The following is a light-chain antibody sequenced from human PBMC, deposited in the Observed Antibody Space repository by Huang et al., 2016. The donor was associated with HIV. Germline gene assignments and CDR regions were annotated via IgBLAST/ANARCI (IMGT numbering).Light chain of an antibody. J-gene: IGKJ4*01. V-gene: IGKV3-15*01. CDR2: GSS. Sequence: IVMTQSPATLSVSPGERVTVPCRANRSVSSNLAWYQQRPGQAPRRLIDGSSTGAPGIPARFSGSGSGTDFSLTSSSLQSEDFALYYCQQYNNWLLSFGGGTRVDIE. CDR3: QQYNNWLLS. CDR1: RSVSSN.